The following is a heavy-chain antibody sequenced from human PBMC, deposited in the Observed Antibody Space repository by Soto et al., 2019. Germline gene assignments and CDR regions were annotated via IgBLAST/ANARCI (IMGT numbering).Heavy chain of an antibody. CDR1: GFTFSDYF. CDR2: ISSGGSAI. Sequence: QVQLVDSGGGLVKPGGSLRLSCAASGFTFSDYFMSWVRQAPGKGLEWVSYISSGGSAIYYADSVRGRFPLPGDNAKNSLYLQMNSLRAEDTAVYYCARAPNWYFDLWGRGTLVTVSS. J-gene: IGHJ2*01. CDR3: ARAPNWYFDL. V-gene: IGHV3-11*01.